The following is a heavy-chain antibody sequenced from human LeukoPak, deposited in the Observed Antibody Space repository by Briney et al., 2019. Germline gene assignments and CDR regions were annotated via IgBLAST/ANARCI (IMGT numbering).Heavy chain of an antibody. V-gene: IGHV3-7*01. D-gene: IGHD6-19*01. J-gene: IGHJ4*02. CDR1: GFTSGTYW. Sequence: GGSLRHSCAASGFTSGTYWMSWVRQAPGEGLEWVANIKQDGSEKYYVDSVRGRFTISRDNAKNSLYLQMNSLRAEDTAVYYCARDRGSSGWYEFDYWGQGTLVTVSS. CDR3: ARDRGSSGWYEFDY. CDR2: IKQDGSEK.